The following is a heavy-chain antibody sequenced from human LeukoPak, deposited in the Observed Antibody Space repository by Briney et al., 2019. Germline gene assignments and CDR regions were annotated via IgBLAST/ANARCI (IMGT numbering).Heavy chain of an antibody. V-gene: IGHV1-8*01. CDR2: MNPNSGNT. J-gene: IGHJ4*02. CDR1: GYTFTSYD. Sequence: ASVKVSCXASGYTFTSYDINWVRQATGQGLGWMGWMNPNSGNTGYAQKFQGRVTMTRNTSISTAYMELSSLRSEDTAVYYCASGVDYYGSGDYDYWGQGTLVTVSS. D-gene: IGHD3-10*01. CDR3: ASGVDYYGSGDYDY.